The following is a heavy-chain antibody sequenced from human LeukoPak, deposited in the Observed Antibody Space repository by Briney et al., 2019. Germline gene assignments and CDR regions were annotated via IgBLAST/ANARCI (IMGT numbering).Heavy chain of an antibody. CDR3: ARDPDYGDSTGVDP. J-gene: IGHJ5*02. Sequence: ASVKVSCKASGGTFSSYAISWVRQAPGQGLEWMGRIIPILGIANYVQKFQGRVTITADKSTSTAYMELSSLRSEDTAVYYCARDPDYGDSTGVDPWGQGTLVTVSS. CDR2: IIPILGIA. CDR1: GGTFSSYA. V-gene: IGHV1-69*04. D-gene: IGHD4-17*01.